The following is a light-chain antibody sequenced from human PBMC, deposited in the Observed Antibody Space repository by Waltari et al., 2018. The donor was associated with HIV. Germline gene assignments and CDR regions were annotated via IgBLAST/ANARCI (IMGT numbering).Light chain of an antibody. CDR3: ATWDDSLSGWV. J-gene: IGLJ3*02. CDR1: RSNIGNHF. V-gene: IGLV1-47*01. CDR2: RND. Sequence: QSVLTQPPSASGTPGQRVPISCSGSRSNIGNHFISWYQQFPGTAPKLLIYRNDQRPSGVPDRFSGSKSGTSASLAISGLRSEDEADYYCATWDDSLSGWVFSGGTKLTVL.